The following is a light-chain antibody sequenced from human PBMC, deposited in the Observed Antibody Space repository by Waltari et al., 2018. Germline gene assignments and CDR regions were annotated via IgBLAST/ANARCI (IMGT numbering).Light chain of an antibody. Sequence: QSALTPPPSASGSPGQSITISCTGISPDVEGYDPVLRYQQHPGKAPKLLIYEVTKRPSGVPDRFSGSKSDNTASLAVSGLQAEDEADYYCSSYAGGSSLMFGGGTKLTVL. CDR2: EVT. V-gene: IGLV2-8*01. CDR1: SPDVEGYDP. CDR3: SSYAGGSSLM. J-gene: IGLJ3*02.